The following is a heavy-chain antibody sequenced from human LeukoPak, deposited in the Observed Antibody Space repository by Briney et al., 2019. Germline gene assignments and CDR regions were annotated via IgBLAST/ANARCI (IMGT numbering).Heavy chain of an antibody. J-gene: IGHJ3*02. V-gene: IGHV4-61*02. Sequence: SETLSLTCTVSGGSISSGSYYWSWIRQPAGKGLEWIGRIYTSGSTNYNPSLKSRVTISVDTSKNQFSLKLSSVTAADTAVYYCARDGTLYYDILTGQDAFDIWGQGTMVTVSS. D-gene: IGHD3-9*01. CDR1: GGSISSGSYY. CDR3: ARDGTLYYDILTGQDAFDI. CDR2: IYTSGST.